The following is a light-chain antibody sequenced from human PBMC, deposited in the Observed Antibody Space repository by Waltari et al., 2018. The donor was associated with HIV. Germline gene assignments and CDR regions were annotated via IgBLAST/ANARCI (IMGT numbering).Light chain of an antibody. J-gene: IGKJ2*01. CDR2: GAS. Sequence: ELVLTQSPDILSLSPGERAVLSCRASQSVSGSQLAWYQQRPSQGPRLLIYGASKRATGIPDRFSGSGSGTDYTLTISGLEPEDFAVYYCQQYGDSPLYIFGQGTNLEI. V-gene: IGKV3-20*01. CDR1: QSVSGSQ. CDR3: QQYGDSPLYI.